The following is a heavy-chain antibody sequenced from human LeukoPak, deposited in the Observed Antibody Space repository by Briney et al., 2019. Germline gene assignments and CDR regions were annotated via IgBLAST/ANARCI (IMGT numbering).Heavy chain of an antibody. V-gene: IGHV4-59*08. CDR2: IYYSGST. D-gene: IGHD3-3*02. Sequence: PSETLSLTCTVSGGSINRYYWSWIRQPPGKGLECIGYIYYSGSTSYNPPLKSRVTISVDTSKNQFSLKLSSVTAADTAVYFCARFDLSRPRYFDLWGRGTLVTVSS. CDR3: ARFDLSRPRYFDL. CDR1: GGSINRYY. J-gene: IGHJ2*01.